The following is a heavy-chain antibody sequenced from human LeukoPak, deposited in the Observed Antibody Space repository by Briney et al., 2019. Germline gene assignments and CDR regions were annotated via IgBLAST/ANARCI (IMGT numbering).Heavy chain of an antibody. D-gene: IGHD5-18*01. CDR1: GYTFTGYY. J-gene: IGHJ4*02. V-gene: IGHV1-2*02. CDR3: ARSPPIQLWFGDDY. Sequence: ASVKVSCKASGYTFTGYYMHWVRQAPGQGLEWMGWINPNSGGTNYAQKFQGRVTMTRDTSISTAYMELSRLRSDDTAVYYCARSPPIQLWFGDDYWGQGTLVTVSS. CDR2: INPNSGGT.